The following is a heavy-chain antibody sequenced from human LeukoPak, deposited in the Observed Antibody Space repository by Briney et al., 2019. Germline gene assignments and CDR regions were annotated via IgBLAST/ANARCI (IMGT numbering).Heavy chain of an antibody. V-gene: IGHV4-30-2*01. Sequence: SETLSLTCAVSSGSISSGGYSWSWIRQPPGKGLEWIGYIYHSGSTYYNPSLKSRVTISVDRSKNQFSLKLSSVTAADTAVYYCARDLLHWFDPWGQGTLVTVSS. CDR3: ARDLLHWFDP. J-gene: IGHJ5*02. CDR1: SGSISSGGYS. CDR2: IYHSGST.